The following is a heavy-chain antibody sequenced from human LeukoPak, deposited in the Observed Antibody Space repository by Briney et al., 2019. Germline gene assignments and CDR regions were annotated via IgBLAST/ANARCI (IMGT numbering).Heavy chain of an antibody. D-gene: IGHD3-10*01. J-gene: IGHJ6*03. CDR2: IRYNGNNQ. CDR3: AKDSAFYYIDV. Sequence: RGSLRLSCAASGFTFSGSAMHLVRQAPGKGLEWVAFIRYNGNNQYYADSVKGRFTISRDNSKNTLYLQMNSLKGDDTAVYYCAKDSAFYYIDVWGKGTTVIISS. V-gene: IGHV3-30*02. CDR1: GFTFSGSA.